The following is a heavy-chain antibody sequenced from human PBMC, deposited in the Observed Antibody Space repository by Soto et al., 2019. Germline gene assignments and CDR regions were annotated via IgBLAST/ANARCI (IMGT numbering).Heavy chain of an antibody. Sequence: GGSLRLSCAASDFDFSSYGIHWVRQAPGKGLEWVAASSYDGRETFYANSAKGRFTVSKEMSKNTAFLQMNALRHEDTAVYFCARDSGWPILNFDNWGQGTPVTVSS. J-gene: IGHJ4*02. CDR3: ARDSGWPILNFDN. CDR2: SSYDGRET. D-gene: IGHD3-10*01. V-gene: IGHV3-30*03. CDR1: DFDFSSYG.